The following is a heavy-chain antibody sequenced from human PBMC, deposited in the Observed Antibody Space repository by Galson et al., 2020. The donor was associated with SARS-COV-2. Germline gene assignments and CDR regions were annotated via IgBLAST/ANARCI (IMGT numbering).Heavy chain of an antibody. CDR1: GFTFSDYD. Sequence: GGSLRLSCAASGFTFSDYDMHWVRQASGKSLEWVSLAGSVGDTYYLGSVKGRFIISRDNAKSSLYLQMNSLTAGDTAIYYCTRGQVGNAFDIWGQGALGTVSS. D-gene: IGHD1-26*01. J-gene: IGHJ3*02. V-gene: IGHV3-13*01. CDR3: TRGQVGNAFDI. CDR2: AGSVGDT.